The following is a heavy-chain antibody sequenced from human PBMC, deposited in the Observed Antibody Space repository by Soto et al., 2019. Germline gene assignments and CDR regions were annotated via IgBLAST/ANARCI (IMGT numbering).Heavy chain of an antibody. CDR3: ARPNYYDSSGYSEVGAFDI. CDR2: IYYSGST. Sequence: QLQLQESGPGLVKPSETLSLTCTVSGGSISSSSYYWGWIRQPPGKGLEWIGSIYYSGSTYYNPSLKSRVTISVYTSKNQFSLKLSSVTAADTAVYYCARPNYYDSSGYSEVGAFDIWGQGTMVTVSS. V-gene: IGHV4-39*01. J-gene: IGHJ3*02. CDR1: GGSISSSSYY. D-gene: IGHD3-22*01.